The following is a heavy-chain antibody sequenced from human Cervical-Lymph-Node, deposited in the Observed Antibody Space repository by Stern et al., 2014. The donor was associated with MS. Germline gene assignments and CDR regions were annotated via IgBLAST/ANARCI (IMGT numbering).Heavy chain of an antibody. CDR2: IVIGSGNT. D-gene: IGHD6-19*01. CDR3: AADNMAVTI. CDR1: GFTFTHSA. V-gene: IGHV1-58*02. Sequence: QMQLVQSGPEVKKPGASVKVSCKTSGFTFTHSAMQWVRQARGQRLEWIGWIVIGSGNTNYAQKFQERVIITRDMSTSTAYMELSSLRSEDTAVYYCAADNMAVTIWGQGTVVTVSS. J-gene: IGHJ3*02.